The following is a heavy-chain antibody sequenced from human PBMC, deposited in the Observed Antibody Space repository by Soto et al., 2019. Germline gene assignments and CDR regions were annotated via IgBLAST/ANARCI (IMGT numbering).Heavy chain of an antibody. D-gene: IGHD6-19*01. CDR1: GVTFSSYW. V-gene: IGHV3-7*03. J-gene: IGHJ4*02. CDR3: TGGSGWLMDC. Sequence: EVQLVESGGGLVQPGGSLRLSCVGSGVTFSSYWMGWVRQAPGKGLEWVAIIKKDGSERYYVDSVKGRFTISRDNAKSSVYQQTDSMRDEDTAVYYCTGGSGWLMDCWGQGTLVTVSS. CDR2: IKKDGSER.